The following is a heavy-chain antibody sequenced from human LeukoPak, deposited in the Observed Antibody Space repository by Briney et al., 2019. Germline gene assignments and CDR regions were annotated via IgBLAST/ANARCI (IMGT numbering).Heavy chain of an antibody. CDR2: IYHRGST. Sequence: SGTLSVTCAVSGDSISSGNWCIGVRQPPGKGLGGIGEIYHRGSTYYNPSLKSRITMSVDTSKNKFYLKLSTVSAADTAVYYCAREPTTATCYTSNDNWGQGTLLTVSS. J-gene: IGHJ4*02. V-gene: IGHV4-55*08. D-gene: IGHD2-2*02. CDR3: AREPTTATCYTSNDN. CDR1: GDSISSGNW.